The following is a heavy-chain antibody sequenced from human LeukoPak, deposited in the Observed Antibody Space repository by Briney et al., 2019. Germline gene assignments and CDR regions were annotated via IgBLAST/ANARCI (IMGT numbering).Heavy chain of an antibody. CDR3: ARLARLSLIRGVTGYHSMDV. CDR1: SGSTNNFY. Sequence: SETLSLTCTVSSGSTNNFYWSWIRQPPGGGLEWIGYVYYTGITNYNPSLKSRVTISIDTSKNQFSLKLSSVTAADTAVYYCARLARLSLIRGVTGYHSMDVWGKGTKVTVSS. V-gene: IGHV4-59*01. D-gene: IGHD3-10*01. J-gene: IGHJ6*03. CDR2: VYYTGIT.